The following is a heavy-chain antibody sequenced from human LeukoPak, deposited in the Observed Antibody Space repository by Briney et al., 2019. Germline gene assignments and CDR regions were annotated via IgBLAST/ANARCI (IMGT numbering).Heavy chain of an antibody. CDR3: AADEPRRRIAARPADYYYYYYMDV. V-gene: IGHV1-18*01. Sequence: EASVKVSCKASGYTFTSYGISWVRQAPGQGLEWMGWISAYNGNTNYAQKLQGRVTMTTDTSTSTAYMELSSLRSEDTAVYYCAADEPRRRIAARPADYYYYYYMDVWGKGTTVTVSS. CDR1: GYTFTSYG. D-gene: IGHD6-6*01. J-gene: IGHJ6*03. CDR2: ISAYNGNT.